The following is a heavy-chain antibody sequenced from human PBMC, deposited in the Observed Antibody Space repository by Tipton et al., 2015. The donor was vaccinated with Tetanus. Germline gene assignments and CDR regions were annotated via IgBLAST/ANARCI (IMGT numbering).Heavy chain of an antibody. CDR2: ISAYNGNT. CDR3: ARDSEGDQYDYVWGSYRPSDRAEYFQH. CDR1: GYTFTSYG. V-gene: IGHV1-18*01. D-gene: IGHD3-16*02. J-gene: IGHJ1*01. Sequence: QVQLVQSGAEVKKPGASVKVSCKASGYTFTSYGISWVRQAPGQGLEWMGWISAYNGNTNYAQKLQGRVTMTTDTSTSTAYMELRSLRSDDAAVYYCARDSEGDQYDYVWGSYRPSDRAEYFQHWGQGTLVTVSS.